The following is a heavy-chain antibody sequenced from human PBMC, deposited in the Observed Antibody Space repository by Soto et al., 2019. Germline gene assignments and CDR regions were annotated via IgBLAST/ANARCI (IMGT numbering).Heavy chain of an antibody. Sequence: QVQLVQSGAEVKKPGSSVKVSCKTSGGTFSTHVIGWVRQAPGQGLEWMGGIVPKFGTTNYAHKFKGRVKITADVSTSTAYMEVSSLTSEDTAVYYCVRGGSDNSGWYIWFDPWGQGTLVTVSS. V-gene: IGHV1-69*01. CDR1: GGTFSTHV. D-gene: IGHD6-19*01. CDR3: VRGGSDNSGWYIWFDP. CDR2: IVPKFGTT. J-gene: IGHJ5*02.